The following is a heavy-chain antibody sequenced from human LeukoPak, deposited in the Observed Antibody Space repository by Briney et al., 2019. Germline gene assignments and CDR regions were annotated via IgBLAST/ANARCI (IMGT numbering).Heavy chain of an antibody. CDR3: ARHFWSGLQD. Sequence: PSQTLSLTCTVSGGSISSGGYYWSWIRQHPGKGLEWIGYIYYSGSTNYNPSLKSRVTISVDTSKNQFSLKLSSVTAADTAVYYCARHFWSGLQDWGQGTLVTVSS. V-gene: IGHV4-31*03. CDR2: IYYSGST. CDR1: GGSISSGGYY. J-gene: IGHJ4*02. D-gene: IGHD3-3*02.